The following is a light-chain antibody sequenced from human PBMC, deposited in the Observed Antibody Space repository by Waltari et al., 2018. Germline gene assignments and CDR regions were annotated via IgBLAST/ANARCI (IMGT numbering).Light chain of an antibody. CDR2: EDK. J-gene: IGLJ3*02. CDR3: QSFDSTNPWV. V-gene: IGLV6-57*03. Sequence: NFILLHPTLGRDPRGRRSPTTGPRRGARLGGGVARGTQQRPGSAPTTMIYEDKKRPSGVPDRFSGSIDSSSNSASLTISGLKTEDEADYYCQSFDSTNPWVFGGGTKLTVL. CDR1: GARLGGGV.